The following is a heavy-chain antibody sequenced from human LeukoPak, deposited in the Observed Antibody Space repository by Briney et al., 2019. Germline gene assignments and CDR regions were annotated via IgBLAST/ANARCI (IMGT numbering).Heavy chain of an antibody. V-gene: IGHV4-59*08. J-gene: IGHJ4*02. CDR1: GGSISSYY. Sequence: PSETLSLTCTFSGGSISSYYWTWFRQPPGKGLEWIGSFYNSGSTSYNPSLGSRVTISLDTSKNLLSLKLTSVTAADSAIYYCVSTQQWLASYYWGQGTLVTVSS. CDR3: VSTQQWLASYY. D-gene: IGHD6-19*01. CDR2: FYNSGST.